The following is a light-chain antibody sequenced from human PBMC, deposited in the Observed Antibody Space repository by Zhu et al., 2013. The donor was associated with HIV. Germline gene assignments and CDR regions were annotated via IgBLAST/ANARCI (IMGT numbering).Light chain of an antibody. CDR2: DAS. Sequence: DIVLTQSPGTLSLSPGDTATLSCRASQFVGSSTFLAWYQQKRGQAPRLLIYDASSRATGIPDRFRGSGSGTDFTLSISRLDPEDFAVYYCHRYDTSSLTFGGGTTVEIK. CDR3: HRYDTSSLT. J-gene: IGKJ4*01. CDR1: QFVGSSTF. V-gene: IGKV3-20*01.